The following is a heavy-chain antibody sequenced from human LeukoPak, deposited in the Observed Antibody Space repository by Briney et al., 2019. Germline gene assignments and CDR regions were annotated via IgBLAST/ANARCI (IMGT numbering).Heavy chain of an antibody. V-gene: IGHV3-11*01. J-gene: IGHJ6*02. CDR3: VRAIGDYYYGMDV. D-gene: IGHD3-16*01. CDR2: ISSSGNTI. CDR1: GFTFSNAW. Sequence: GGSLRLSCAASGFTFSNAWMSWVRQAPGKGLEWVSYISSSGNTIYYADSVKGRLTISRDIANSSLSLQMNSLRAEDTAVYYCVRAIGDYYYGMDVWGQGTTVTVSS.